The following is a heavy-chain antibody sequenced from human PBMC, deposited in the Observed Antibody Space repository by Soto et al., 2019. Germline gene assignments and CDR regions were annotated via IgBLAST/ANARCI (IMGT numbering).Heavy chain of an antibody. CDR1: GGTFSSYA. CDR2: IIPIFGTA. CDR3: AXXXXGGCSSTSCPYYYYGMDV. Sequence: QVQLVQSGAEVKKPGSSVKVSCKASGGTFSSYAISWVRQAPGQGLEWMGGIIPIFGTANYAQKFQGRVTITADESTSTAYMELSSLRSEDTAVYXCAXXXXGGCSSTSCPYYYYGMDVWGQGTTVTVSS. D-gene: IGHD2-2*01. J-gene: IGHJ6*02. V-gene: IGHV1-69*01.